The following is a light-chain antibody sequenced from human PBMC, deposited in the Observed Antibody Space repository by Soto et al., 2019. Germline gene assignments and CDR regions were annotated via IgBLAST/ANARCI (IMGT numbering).Light chain of an antibody. Sequence: EIVLTQSPATLSLSPGERATLSCRASQSVSSYVAWYQQKPGQAPRLLIYDASNRATGIPARFSGSGSGTDFTLTISSLEPEDFAVYYCQQRSNGQGTFGQGTKVEIK. J-gene: IGKJ1*01. CDR2: DAS. CDR1: QSVSSY. CDR3: QQRSNGQGT. V-gene: IGKV3-11*01.